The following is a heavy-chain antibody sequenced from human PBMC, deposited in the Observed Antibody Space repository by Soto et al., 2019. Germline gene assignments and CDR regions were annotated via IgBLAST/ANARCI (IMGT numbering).Heavy chain of an antibody. D-gene: IGHD3-16*01. Sequence: PGGSLRLSCAASGFPFNSHAMSWVRQAPGKGLEWVSFISGSGDNRFYVDSVKGRFTISRDISKNMLYLQMNSLRVEDTAIYYCAKTAGYDYVWGSSGLDPWGQGTLVTVSS. CDR2: ISGSGDNR. J-gene: IGHJ5*02. CDR3: AKTAGYDYVWGSSGLDP. V-gene: IGHV3-23*01. CDR1: GFPFNSHA.